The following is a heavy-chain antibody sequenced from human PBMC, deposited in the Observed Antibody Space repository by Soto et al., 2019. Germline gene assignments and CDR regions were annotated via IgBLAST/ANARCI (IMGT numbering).Heavy chain of an antibody. Sequence: QVQLVQSGAEVEKPGASVKVSCKTSVYFFTSYYIHWVRQAPGQGLEWMGWINPNNGGTNSAQKFHGRVTMIINTYINTAYMEITSLRSDDAALYDCAREVTYCGGSFSLGLWGQGTLVTVSS. CDR2: INPNNGGT. CDR3: AREVTYCGGSFSLGL. J-gene: IGHJ4*02. V-gene: IGHV1-2*02. D-gene: IGHD2-21*01. CDR1: VYFFTSYY.